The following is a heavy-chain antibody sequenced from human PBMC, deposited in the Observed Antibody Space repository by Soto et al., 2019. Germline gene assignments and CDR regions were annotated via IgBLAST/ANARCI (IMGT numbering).Heavy chain of an antibody. V-gene: IGHV4-31*03. Sequence: QVQLQESGPGLLRPSQTLSLTCTVSGGSISGGNYYWSWIRQHPGKGLEWIGYIYYSGSTYYNPSLKSRVTISVDTSKNQFSLKLSSVTAADTAVYYCARTSYDSSGTAADPWGQGTLVTVSS. CDR1: GGSISGGNYY. J-gene: IGHJ5*02. CDR2: IYYSGST. D-gene: IGHD3-22*01. CDR3: ARTSYDSSGTAADP.